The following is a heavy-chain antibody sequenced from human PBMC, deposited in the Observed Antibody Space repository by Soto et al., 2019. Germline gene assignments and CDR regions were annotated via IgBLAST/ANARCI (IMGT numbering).Heavy chain of an antibody. V-gene: IGHV1-18*01. CDR2: ITPDNGYT. J-gene: IGHJ4*02. D-gene: IGHD2-15*01. Sequence: QVQLLQSGAEVKKPGASVKVSCKASGYTFATYGISWVRQAPGQGLEWMGWITPDNGYTNYAQKLQGRATMTTDTSTSTAYMEVRSLRSDDTAVYYCARLAPCSGGTCYSRPLDSWGQGTLVTVSS. CDR1: GYTFATYG. CDR3: ARLAPCSGGTCYSRPLDS.